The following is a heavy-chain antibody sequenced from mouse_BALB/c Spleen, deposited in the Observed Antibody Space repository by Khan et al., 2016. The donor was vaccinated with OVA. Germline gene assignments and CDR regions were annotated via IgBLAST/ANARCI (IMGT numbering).Heavy chain of an antibody. CDR1: GYIFRSYY. D-gene: IGHD4-1*01. CDR2: IYPGSVNT. CDR3: AKWGRNCPSYAMDY. Sequence: VQLQESGPELVKPGASVRISCKASGYIFRSYYIHWVKQRPGQGLEWIGGIYPGSVNTNYNENFKGKATLTADKSSSTAYMQLSSLTSEDSAVYVCAKWGRNCPSYAMDYWGQGTTVTVSS. J-gene: IGHJ4*01. V-gene: IGHV1S56*01.